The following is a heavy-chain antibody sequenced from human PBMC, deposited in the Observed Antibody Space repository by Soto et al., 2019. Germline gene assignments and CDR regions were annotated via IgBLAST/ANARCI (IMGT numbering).Heavy chain of an antibody. CDR3: ARDYGGSGRFDY. D-gene: IGHD4-17*01. Sequence: GGSLRLSCAASGFTFSSYWMSWVRQAPGKGLEWVSVIYTGGSTYYADSVKGRFTISRDNSKNTLYLQMNSLRAEDTAVYYCARDYGGSGRFDYWGQGTLVTVSS. V-gene: IGHV3-66*01. CDR2: IYTGGST. CDR1: GFTFSSYW. J-gene: IGHJ4*02.